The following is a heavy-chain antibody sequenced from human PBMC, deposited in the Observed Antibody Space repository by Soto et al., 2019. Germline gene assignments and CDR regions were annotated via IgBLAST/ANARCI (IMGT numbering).Heavy chain of an antibody. CDR1: AFPLSTSGMC. J-gene: IGHJ6*02. Sequence: FGPTLGNPAQTLTLTCTVSAFPLSTSGMCVSWIRQPPGKALEWLALIDWDDDKYYSTSLKTRLTISKDTSKNQVVLTMTNMDPVDTATYYCARTRTGNYRYYYYYGMDVWGQGTTVTVSS. V-gene: IGHV2-70*01. CDR3: ARTRTGNYRYYYYYGMDV. CDR2: IDWDDDK. D-gene: IGHD1-7*01.